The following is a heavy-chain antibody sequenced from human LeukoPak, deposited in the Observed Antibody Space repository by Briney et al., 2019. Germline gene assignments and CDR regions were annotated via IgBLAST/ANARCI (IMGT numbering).Heavy chain of an antibody. D-gene: IGHD5-24*01. CDR2: IYYSGST. CDR3: ARGRDGYRRFDY. J-gene: IGHJ4*02. CDR1: GGSISSYY. Sequence: PSETLSLTCTVSGGSISSYYWSWIRQPPGKGLEWIGYIYYSGSTNYNPSLKSRVTISVDTSKNQISLKLSSVTAADTAVYYCARGRDGYRRFDYWGQGTLVTVSS. V-gene: IGHV4-59*01.